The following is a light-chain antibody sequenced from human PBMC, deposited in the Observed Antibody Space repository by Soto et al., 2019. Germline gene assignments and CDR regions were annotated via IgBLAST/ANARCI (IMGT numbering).Light chain of an antibody. Sequence: EVVLTQSPATLSLSPGERATLSCRASQTVGNNYLAWFQQKPGQAPRLLIYEASYRATAVPDRFGGSGSGTDFTLTISRLEPEDLAVYYCQQSTYSPLTGGGGTRVEVK. CDR1: QTVGNNY. CDR3: QQSTYSPLT. V-gene: IGKV3-20*01. CDR2: EAS. J-gene: IGKJ4*02.